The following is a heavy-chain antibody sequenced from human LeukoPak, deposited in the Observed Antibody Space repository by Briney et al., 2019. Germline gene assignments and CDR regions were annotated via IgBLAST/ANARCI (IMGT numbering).Heavy chain of an antibody. D-gene: IGHD3-22*01. J-gene: IGHJ4*02. CDR1: GXSFTSYW. Sequence: PGESLKISFKGSGXSFTSYWIGWVRQKPGKGLEWMGIIFPGDSDTRYSPSFQGQVTISADKSISTAYLQWSSLKASDTAMYYCARRLTYDSRAYYCLDYWGQGTLVTVSS. V-gene: IGHV5-51*01. CDR3: ARRLTYDSRAYYCLDY. CDR2: IFPGDSDT.